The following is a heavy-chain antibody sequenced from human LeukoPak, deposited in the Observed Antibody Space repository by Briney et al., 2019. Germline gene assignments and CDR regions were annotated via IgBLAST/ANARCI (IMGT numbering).Heavy chain of an antibody. CDR3: ARTSDKRDWFDP. J-gene: IGHJ5*02. D-gene: IGHD3-9*01. V-gene: IGHV1-2*02. Sequence: VASVKVSCKASGYTFTGYYMHWVRQAPGQGLEWMGWINPNSGGTNYAQKFQGRVTMTRDTSINTAYMELSRLRSDDTALYYCARTSDKRDWFDPWGQGTLVTVSS. CDR1: GYTFTGYY. CDR2: INPNSGGT.